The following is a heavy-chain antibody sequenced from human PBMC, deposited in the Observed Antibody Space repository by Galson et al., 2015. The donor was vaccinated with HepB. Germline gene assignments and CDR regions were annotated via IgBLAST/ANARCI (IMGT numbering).Heavy chain of an antibody. CDR1: GGSFSDYY. D-gene: IGHD5-24*01. Sequence: SETLSLTCAVYGGSFSDYYWSWIRQPPGMGLEWIGEIDDRGITNFNPSLKSRVTISVDTSKKQFSLKLKYVTAADTAVYYCAREFSEMATRYWYFDLWGRGTLVTVSS. J-gene: IGHJ2*01. V-gene: IGHV4-34*01. CDR2: IDDRGIT. CDR3: AREFSEMATRYWYFDL.